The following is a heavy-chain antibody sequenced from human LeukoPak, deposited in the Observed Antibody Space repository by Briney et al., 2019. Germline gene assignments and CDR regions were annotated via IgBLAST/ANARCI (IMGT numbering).Heavy chain of an antibody. CDR1: GYTFTSYG. J-gene: IGHJ3*01. Sequence: GASVKVSCKASGYTFTSYGISWVRQAPGQGLEWMGWISAYNGKTKYVQKLQGRVTMTTDTSTSTAYMELRDLRSDDTAVYFCAKDIGFPHSFDVWGQGTMVTVSS. CDR2: ISAYNGKT. CDR3: AKDIGFPHSFDV. D-gene: IGHD2-15*01. V-gene: IGHV1-18*01.